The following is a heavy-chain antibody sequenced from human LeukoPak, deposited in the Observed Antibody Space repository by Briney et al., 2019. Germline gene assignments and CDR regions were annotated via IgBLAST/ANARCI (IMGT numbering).Heavy chain of an antibody. CDR2: VYYSGST. Sequence: SETLSLTCTVSGGSISSYYWSWIRQPPGKGLEWIGYVYYSGSTDYNPSLKSRVTISVDTSKNQFSLKLSSVTAADTAMYYCAREGEVRGNFQHWGQGTLVTVSS. CDR1: GGSISSYY. CDR3: AREGEVRGNFQH. J-gene: IGHJ1*01. V-gene: IGHV4-59*01. D-gene: IGHD3-10*01.